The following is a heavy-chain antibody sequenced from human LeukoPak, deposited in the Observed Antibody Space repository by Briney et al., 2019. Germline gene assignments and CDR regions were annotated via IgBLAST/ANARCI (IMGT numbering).Heavy chain of an antibody. D-gene: IGHD3-22*01. CDR2: IYYSGST. Sequence: KPSETLSLTCTVAGGSISSSSYYWGWLRQPPGKGLEWIGSIYYSGSTYYNPSLKSRVTISVDTSKNQFSLNLGSVTAADTAVYYCARLYYDSSGYYQICYFDYWGQGTLVTVSS. CDR3: ARLYYDSSGYYQICYFDY. CDR1: GGSISSSSYY. J-gene: IGHJ4*02. V-gene: IGHV4-39*01.